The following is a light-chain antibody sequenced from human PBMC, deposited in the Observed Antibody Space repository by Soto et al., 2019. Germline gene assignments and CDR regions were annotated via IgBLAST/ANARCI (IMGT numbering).Light chain of an antibody. J-gene: IGLJ1*01. V-gene: IGLV2-14*03. CDR2: DVS. CDR3: YSCSRSIGTRHV. CDR1: SSAIGTYNY. Sequence: QSALTQPASVSGSPGQSITISCTGTSSAIGTYNYVSWYQQHPGQAPKLMIYDVSHRPSGVSDGFSGSKSGTTASLTISGLQAEAEADYSCYSCSRSIGTRHVFGTGTKLTVL.